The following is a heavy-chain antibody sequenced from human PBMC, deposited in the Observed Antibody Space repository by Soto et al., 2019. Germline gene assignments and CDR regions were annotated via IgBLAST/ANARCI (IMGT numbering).Heavy chain of an antibody. CDR2: IGGRGNSA. CDR3: VREGRGSFDF. D-gene: IGHD5-12*01. J-gene: IGHJ3*01. CDR1: GFIFTNYV. V-gene: IGHV3-23*01. Sequence: GSLRLSCAASGFIFTNYVMNWVRQAPGKGLEWVSVIGGRGNSAYYADSVQGRFTISRDNSKNTLSLQMSSLTADDTAIYYCVREGRGSFDFWGRGTMVTVSS.